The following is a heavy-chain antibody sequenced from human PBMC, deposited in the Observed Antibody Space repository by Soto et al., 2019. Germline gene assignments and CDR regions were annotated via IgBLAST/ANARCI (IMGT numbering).Heavy chain of an antibody. D-gene: IGHD2-8*01. CDR1: GGTFSSYA. CDR3: ARDLGYGPSKSYGMDV. J-gene: IGHJ6*02. Sequence: ASVKVSCKASGGTFSSYAISWVRQAPGQGLEWMGGIIPIFGTANYAQKFQGRVTITADESTSTAYMELSSLRSEDTAVYYCARDLGYGPSKSYGMDVWGQGTTVTVSS. CDR2: IIPIFGTA. V-gene: IGHV1-69*13.